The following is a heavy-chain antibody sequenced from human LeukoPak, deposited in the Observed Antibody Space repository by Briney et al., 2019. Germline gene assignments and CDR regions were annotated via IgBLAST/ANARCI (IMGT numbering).Heavy chain of an antibody. CDR1: GYTFTSHD. Sequence: ASVKVSCKASGYTFTSHDINWVRQATGQGLEWMGWMNPNSGNTGYAQKFQGRVTMTRNTSISTAYMELSSLRSEDTAVYYCARGRNVVVVAATLLGYWGQGTLVTVSS. V-gene: IGHV1-8*01. J-gene: IGHJ4*02. D-gene: IGHD2-15*01. CDR2: MNPNSGNT. CDR3: ARGRNVVVVAATLLGY.